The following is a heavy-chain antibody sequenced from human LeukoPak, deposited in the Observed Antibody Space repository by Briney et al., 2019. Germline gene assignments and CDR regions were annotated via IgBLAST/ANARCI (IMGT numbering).Heavy chain of an antibody. CDR2: INWNGGST. CDR3: ARDQHSGSPGTRAFNM. D-gene: IGHD1-26*01. V-gene: IGHV3-20*04. CDR1: GFTFDDYG. Sequence: PGGSLRLSCAASGFTFDDYGMSWVRQAPGKGLEWVSGINWNGGSTGYADSVKGRFTISRDNAKNALYLEMNNLRVEDTAVYYCARDQHSGSPGTRAFNMWGQGTKVTVSS. J-gene: IGHJ3*02.